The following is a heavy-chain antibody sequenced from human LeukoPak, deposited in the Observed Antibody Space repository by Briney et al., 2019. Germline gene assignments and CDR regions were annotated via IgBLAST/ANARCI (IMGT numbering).Heavy chain of an antibody. CDR1: GDSILTRTYY. Sequence: PSETLSLTCTVSGDSILTRTYYWGWIRQPPGKGLEWIGSIYYSGSTYYNPSLKSRVTISIDTSKNLFSLKLSSVTAADTAVYYCASEPYGSGSFLGAFDIWGQGTMVTVSS. D-gene: IGHD3-10*01. CDR3: ASEPYGSGSFLGAFDI. V-gene: IGHV4-39*01. J-gene: IGHJ3*02. CDR2: IYYSGST.